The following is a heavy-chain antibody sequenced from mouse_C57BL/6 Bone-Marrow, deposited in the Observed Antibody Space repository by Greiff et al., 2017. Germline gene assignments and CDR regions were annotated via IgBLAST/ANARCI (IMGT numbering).Heavy chain of an antibody. D-gene: IGHD2-1*01. J-gene: IGHJ3*01. Sequence: VQLQQPGAELVKPGVSVKMSCKASGYTFTSYWITWVKQRPGQGLEWIGDIYPGSGSTNYNEKFKSKATLTVDTSSSTAYMQLSSLTSEDSAVYYCARGDGNYVSWFAYWGQGTLVTVSA. CDR2: IYPGSGST. V-gene: IGHV1-55*01. CDR1: GYTFTSYW. CDR3: ARGDGNYVSWFAY.